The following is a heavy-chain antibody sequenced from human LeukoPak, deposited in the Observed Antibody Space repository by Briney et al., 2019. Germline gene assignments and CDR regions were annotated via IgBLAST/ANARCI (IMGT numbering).Heavy chain of an antibody. CDR3: ARASIAALAFDY. CDR1: GGSISSGSYY. V-gene: IGHV4-61*02. Sequence: SETLSLTCTVSGGSISSGSYYWRWIRQPAGKGLEWIGRIYTSGSTNYNPSLKSRVTISVDTSKNQFSLKLSSVTAADTAVYYCARASIAALAFDYWGQGALVTVSS. CDR2: IYTSGST. D-gene: IGHD6-6*01. J-gene: IGHJ4*02.